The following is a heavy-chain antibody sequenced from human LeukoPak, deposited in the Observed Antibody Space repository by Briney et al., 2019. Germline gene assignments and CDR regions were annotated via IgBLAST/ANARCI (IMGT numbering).Heavy chain of an antibody. CDR1: GGSIRSYY. V-gene: IGHV4-59*08. CDR3: ASGERGYSYGPLDY. J-gene: IGHJ4*02. CDR2: IFYAGST. D-gene: IGHD5-18*01. Sequence: SETLSLTCTVSGGSIRSYYWSWIRQPPGKGLEWIGYIFYAGSTTYNPSLKSRVTISIDTSKNRFSLKLNSVTAADTAVYYCASGERGYSYGPLDYWGQGILVTVSS.